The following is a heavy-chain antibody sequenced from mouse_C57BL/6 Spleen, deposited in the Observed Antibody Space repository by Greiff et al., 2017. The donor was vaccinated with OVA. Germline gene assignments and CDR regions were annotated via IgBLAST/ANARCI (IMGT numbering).Heavy chain of an antibody. CDR2: IHPNSGST. Sequence: QVQLQQPGAELVKPGASVKLSCKASGYTFTSYWMHWVKQRPGQGLEWIGMIHPNSGSTNYNEKFKSKATLTVDKSSSTAYMQLSSLTSEDSAVYYCAKTGLRDYDFDYWGQGTTLTVSS. CDR1: GYTFTSYW. D-gene: IGHD1-1*01. CDR3: AKTGLRDYDFDY. J-gene: IGHJ2*01. V-gene: IGHV1-64*01.